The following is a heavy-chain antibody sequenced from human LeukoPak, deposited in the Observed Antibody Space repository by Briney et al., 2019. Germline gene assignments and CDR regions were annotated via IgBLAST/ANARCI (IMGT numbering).Heavy chain of an antibody. CDR2: INPSGGST. CDR1: GYTFTSYY. V-gene: IGHV1-46*01. CDR3: ARNIVPNAFDI. J-gene: IGHJ3*02. D-gene: IGHD2/OR15-2a*01. Sequence: ASVKVSCKASGYTFTSYYMHWVRQAPGQGLEWMGIINPSGGSTSYAQKFQGRVTMTRDMSTSTVYMELSSLRSEDTAVYYCARNIVPNAFDIWGQGTMVTVSS.